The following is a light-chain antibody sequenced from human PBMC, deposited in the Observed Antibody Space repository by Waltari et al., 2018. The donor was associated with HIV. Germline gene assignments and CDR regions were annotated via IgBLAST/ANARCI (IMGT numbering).Light chain of an antibody. CDR1: NGSIITNY. V-gene: IGLV6-57*04. Sequence: NFMLTQPHSVSESPGQTVSISCTRSNGSIITNYVHWYQRRPGSGPTIVIYQDKIRPPVVPARFSASVDSSSNSASLTISGLRTEDEADYFCQSYDDTTRGWVFGGGTKLTVL. CDR3: QSYDDTTRGWV. J-gene: IGLJ3*02. CDR2: QDK.